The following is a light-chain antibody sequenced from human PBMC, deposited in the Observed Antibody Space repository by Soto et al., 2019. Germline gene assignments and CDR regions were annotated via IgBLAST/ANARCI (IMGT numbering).Light chain of an antibody. Sequence: EIVLTQSPGTLSLSPGERATLSCGASQSVSSSYLAWYQQKPGQAPRLLIYGASSRATGIPDMFSGSGSGTDFTLTISRLEPEDFAMYYCQQYGSSPMYTFGQGTKLESK. CDR2: GAS. J-gene: IGKJ2*01. CDR1: QSVSSSY. V-gene: IGKV3-20*01. CDR3: QQYGSSPMYT.